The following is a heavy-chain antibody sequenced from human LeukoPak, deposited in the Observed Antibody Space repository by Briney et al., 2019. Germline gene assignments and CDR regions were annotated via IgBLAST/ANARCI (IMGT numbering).Heavy chain of an antibody. CDR3: ARERVPGYSSS. CDR2: IYSGGST. D-gene: IGHD6-13*01. V-gene: IGHV3-53*01. J-gene: IGHJ4*02. CDR1: GFTVSSNY. Sequence: PGGSLRLSCAASGFTVSSNYMSWVRQAPGKGLEWVSVIYSGGSTYYADSVKGRFTISRDNSKNTLYLQMNSLRAVDTAVYYCARERVPGYSSSWGQGTLVTVSS.